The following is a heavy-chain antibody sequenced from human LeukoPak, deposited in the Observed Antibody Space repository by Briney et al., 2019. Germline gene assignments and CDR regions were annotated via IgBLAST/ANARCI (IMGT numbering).Heavy chain of an antibody. CDR1: GGTFSSYA. Sequence: ASVKVSCKASGGTFSSYAISWVRQAPGQGLEWMGGIIPIFGTANYAQKLQGRVTMTTDTSTSTAYMELRSLRSDDTAVYYCASQAGSLPSSLDYWGQGTLVTVSS. CDR3: ASQAGSLPSSLDY. J-gene: IGHJ4*02. V-gene: IGHV1-69*05. CDR2: IIPIFGTA.